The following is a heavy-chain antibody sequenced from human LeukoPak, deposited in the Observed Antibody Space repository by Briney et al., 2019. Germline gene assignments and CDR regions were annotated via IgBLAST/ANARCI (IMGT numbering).Heavy chain of an antibody. D-gene: IGHD3-22*01. CDR2: IYHSGST. CDR3: ARDPFAARLFPPAWFDP. J-gene: IGHJ5*02. V-gene: IGHV4-39*07. Sequence: PSETLSLTCTVSGGSISSGSYYWSWIRQPAGKGLEWIGSIYHSGSTYYNPSLKSRVTISVDTSKNQFSLKLSSVTAADTAVYYCARDPFAARLFPPAWFDPWGQGTLVTVSS. CDR1: GGSISSGSYY.